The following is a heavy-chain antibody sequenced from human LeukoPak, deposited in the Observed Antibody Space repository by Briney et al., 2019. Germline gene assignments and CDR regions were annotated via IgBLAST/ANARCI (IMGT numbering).Heavy chain of an antibody. D-gene: IGHD3-3*01. Sequence: PGGSLRLSCAASGFTFSSYWMSWVRQAPGKGLEWVANIKQDGSDKYYADSVRGRFTISRDNAKNSLHLQMNSLRAEDTAVYYCARGDYDFWSGYYGMDVWGQGTMVTVSS. CDR1: GFTFSSYW. CDR3: ARGDYDFWSGYYGMDV. V-gene: IGHV3-7*01. J-gene: IGHJ6*02. CDR2: IKQDGSDK.